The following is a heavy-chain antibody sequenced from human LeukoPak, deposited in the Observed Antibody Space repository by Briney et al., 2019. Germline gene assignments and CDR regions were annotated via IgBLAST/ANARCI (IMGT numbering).Heavy chain of an antibody. V-gene: IGHV4-39*01. CDR2: IYYSETT. Sequence: PSETLSLTCTVSGGSISSSLYYWDCIRQPPGKGLEWIGSIYYSETTYDNPSLRSRVTISIDTSKHQFSLKLSSVTAADTAVYYCARQRADYFYYYMDVWGKGTTVTVSS. CDR3: ARQRADYFYYYMDV. J-gene: IGHJ6*03. CDR1: GGSISSSLYY.